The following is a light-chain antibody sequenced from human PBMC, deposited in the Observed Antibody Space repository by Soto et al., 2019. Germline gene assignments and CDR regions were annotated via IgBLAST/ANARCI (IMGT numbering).Light chain of an antibody. J-gene: IGKJ1*01. CDR3: QQRSSRLWT. V-gene: IGKV3-11*01. CDR1: QSVSSY. CDR2: DTS. Sequence: EIMLTQSPASLSASTGERATLSCRASQSVSSYLAWYQQKPGQAPRLLIYDTSNRATGIPARFSGSGSGTDFTLTISSLEPEDFAVYYCQQRSSRLWTFGQGTMV.